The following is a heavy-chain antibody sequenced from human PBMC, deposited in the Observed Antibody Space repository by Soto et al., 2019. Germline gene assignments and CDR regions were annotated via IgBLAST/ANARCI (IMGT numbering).Heavy chain of an antibody. CDR2: IYYSGST. V-gene: IGHV4-31*03. CDR3: AREGHYDFWSGPNDAFDI. D-gene: IGHD3-3*01. J-gene: IGHJ3*02. Sequence: QVQLQESGPGLVKPSQTLSLTCTVSGGSISSGGYYWSWIRQHPGKGLEWIGYIYYSGSTYYNPSLKSRVTISVDTSKNQFSLKLRSVTAADTAVYYCAREGHYDFWSGPNDAFDIWGQGTMVTVSS. CDR1: GGSISSGGYY.